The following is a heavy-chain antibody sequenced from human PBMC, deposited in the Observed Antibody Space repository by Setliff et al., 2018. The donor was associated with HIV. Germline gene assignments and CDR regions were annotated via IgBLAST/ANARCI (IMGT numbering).Heavy chain of an antibody. CDR3: AKDMNYNNDYPGVLGS. CDR2: INWNGGST. J-gene: IGHJ4*02. D-gene: IGHD3-16*01. Sequence: GGSLRLSCAASGFTFDDYGMSWVRQAPGKGLEWVSGINWNGGSTGYADSVKGRFTISRDNDKNSLYLQMDSMRAEDTAVYHCAKDMNYNNDYPGVLGSWGRGTLVTVSS. CDR1: GFTFDDYG. V-gene: IGHV3-20*01.